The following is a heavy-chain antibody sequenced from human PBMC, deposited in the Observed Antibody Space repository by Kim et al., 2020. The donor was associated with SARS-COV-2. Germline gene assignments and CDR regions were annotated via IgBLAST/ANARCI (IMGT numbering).Heavy chain of an antibody. D-gene: IGHD3-3*01. V-gene: IGHV4-31*02. Sequence: SYNPSLKRRVTISVDTSKTQFSLKLSSVTAADTAVYYCARGTRVVQDLDPWGQGTLVTVSS. J-gene: IGHJ5*02. CDR3: ARGTRVVQDLDP.